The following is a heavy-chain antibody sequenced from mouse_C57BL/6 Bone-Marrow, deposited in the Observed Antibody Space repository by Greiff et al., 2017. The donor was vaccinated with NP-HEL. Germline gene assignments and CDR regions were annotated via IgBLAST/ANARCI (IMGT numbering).Heavy chain of an antibody. V-gene: IGHV5-9-1*02. CDR3: TRDKTTMDY. CDR2: ISSGGDYI. Sequence: EVKLQESGEGLVKPGGSLKLSCAASGFTFSSYAMSWVRQTPEKRLEWVAYISSGGDYIYYADTVQGRFTISRDNARNTLYLQMSKLKSEDTAMYYCTRDKTTMDYWGQGTSVTVSS. J-gene: IGHJ4*01. CDR1: GFTFSSYA.